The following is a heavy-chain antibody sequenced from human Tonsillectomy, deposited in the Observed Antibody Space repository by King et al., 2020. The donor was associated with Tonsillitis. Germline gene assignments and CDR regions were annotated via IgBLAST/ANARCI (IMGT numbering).Heavy chain of an antibody. V-gene: IGHV3-21*01. CDR2: ISSSGTYI. CDR3: ARDNSYYGNYSSDYFMDF. CDR1: GFTFSSYN. D-gene: IGHD3-22*01. J-gene: IGHJ6*03. Sequence: QLVQSGGGLVKPGGSLRLSCAASGFTFSSYNMNWVRQAPGKGLEWVSSISSSGTYIYYADSVEGRFTISRDNAKNSLYLQMNSLRAEDTAVYYCARDNSYYGNYSSDYFMDFWGKGTTVTVSS.